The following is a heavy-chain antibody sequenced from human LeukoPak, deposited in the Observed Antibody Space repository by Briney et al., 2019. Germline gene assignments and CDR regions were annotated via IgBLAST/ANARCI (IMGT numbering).Heavy chain of an antibody. D-gene: IGHD3-22*01. V-gene: IGHV4-4*07. J-gene: IGHJ3*02. Sequence: SETLSLTCTVSGGSISSYYWSWIRQPAGKGLEWIGRIYTSGSTNYNPSLKSRVTMSVDTSKNQFSLKLSSVTAADTAVYYCARNTHYYDRSGITGMNVFDMWGKGTMVTVSS. CDR3: ARNTHYYDRSGITGMNVFDM. CDR2: IYTSGST. CDR1: GGSISSYY.